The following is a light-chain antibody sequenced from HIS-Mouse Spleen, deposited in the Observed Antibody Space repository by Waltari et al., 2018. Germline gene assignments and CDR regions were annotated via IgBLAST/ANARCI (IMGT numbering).Light chain of an antibody. J-gene: IGLJ3*02. CDR1: ALPKNY. V-gene: IGLV3-16*01. Sequence: SYELTQPPSVSVSLGQMARITCSGEALPKNYAYWYQQKPGQFPVLVIYKDSERPSGIPERFSGSSSGTIVTLTISGVQAEDEADYYCLSADSSGTWVFGGGTKLTVL. CDR3: LSADSSGTWV. CDR2: KDS.